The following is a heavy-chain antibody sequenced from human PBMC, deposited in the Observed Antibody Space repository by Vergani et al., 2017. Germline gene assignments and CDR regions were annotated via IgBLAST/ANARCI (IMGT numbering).Heavy chain of an antibody. D-gene: IGHD6-13*01. J-gene: IGHJ4*02. CDR1: GGSISSSSYY. CDR2: IYYSGST. CDR3: ARGFFSSSPVFDY. V-gene: IGHV4-39*07. Sequence: QLQLQESGPGLVKPSETLSLTCTVSGGSISSSSYYWGWLRQPPGKGLEWIGSIYYSGSTYYNPSLKSRVTISVDTSKNQFSLKLSSVTAADTAVYYCARGFFSSSPVFDYWGQGTLVTVSS.